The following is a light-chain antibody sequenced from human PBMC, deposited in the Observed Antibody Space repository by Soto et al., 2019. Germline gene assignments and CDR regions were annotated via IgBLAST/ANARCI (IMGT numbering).Light chain of an antibody. CDR3: SSYTNKDTLL. Sequence: QSVLTQPASVSGSPGQSITISCTGTSSDVGGYDHVSWYQQHPGKAPKLIISDVTVRPSGISPRFSGSKSDNTASLAVSGLQPEDEADYYCSSYTNKDTLLFGGGTKLTVL. J-gene: IGLJ3*02. V-gene: IGLV2-14*03. CDR2: DVT. CDR1: SSDVGGYDH.